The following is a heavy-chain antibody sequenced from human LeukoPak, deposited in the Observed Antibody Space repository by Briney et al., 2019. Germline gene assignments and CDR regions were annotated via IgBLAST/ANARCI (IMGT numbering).Heavy chain of an antibody. V-gene: IGHV3-7*03. CDR3: AKGSYYDSSGSFYFDY. J-gene: IGHJ4*02. D-gene: IGHD3-22*01. CDR2: IKQDGSGK. CDR1: GFTFSSYW. Sequence: GGSLRLSCAASGFTFSSYWMSWVRQAPGKGLEWVANIKQDGSGKYYVDSVKGRFTIPRDNSKNTLYVQVNSLGTEDTAAYYCAKGSYYDSSGSFYFDYWGQGTLVTVSS.